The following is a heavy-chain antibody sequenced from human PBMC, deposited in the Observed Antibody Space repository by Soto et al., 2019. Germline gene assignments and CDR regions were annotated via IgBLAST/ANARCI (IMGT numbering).Heavy chain of an antibody. J-gene: IGHJ4*02. Sequence: SETLSLTCTFSCDSIIGYYWSWIRQPPGKGLQWIGYIYYSGNTNYNPSLKGRVTMSVDTSKNQFSLQVSSVTAADTAVYFCAKYRRTDAEGYTFDYWGQGALVTVSS. V-gene: IGHV4-59*01. D-gene: IGHD2-15*01. CDR2: IYYSGNT. CDR1: CDSIIGYY. CDR3: AKYRRTDAEGYTFDY.